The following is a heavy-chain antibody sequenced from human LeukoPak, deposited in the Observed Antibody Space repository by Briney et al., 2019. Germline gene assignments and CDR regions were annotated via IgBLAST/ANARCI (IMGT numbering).Heavy chain of an antibody. CDR3: ARGPRITILPGV. J-gene: IGHJ6*02. CDR1: GFTFSSYA. D-gene: IGHD3-10*01. V-gene: IGHV3-30-3*01. Sequence: GSLILSCAASGFTFSSYAMYWVRQAPGKGLEWVAVISYDGSNKYYADSVKGRFTISRDNSKNTLYLQMNSLRAEDTAVYYCARGPRITILPGVWGQGTTVTVSS. CDR2: ISYDGSNK.